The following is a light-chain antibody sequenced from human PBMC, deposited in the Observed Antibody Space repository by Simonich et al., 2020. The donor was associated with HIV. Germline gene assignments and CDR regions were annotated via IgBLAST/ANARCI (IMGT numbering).Light chain of an antibody. V-gene: IGKV3-20*01. CDR2: GAS. CDR3: QQYGSSRGT. J-gene: IGKJ5*01. Sequence: EMVLTQSPGTLSLSPVERATPSSRASQSVSSSYLAWYKQKPGQAPRLLIYGASSRATVIPDRFSGSGSGTDFTLTISRLEPEDFAVYYCQQYGSSRGTFGQGTRLEIK. CDR1: QSVSSSY.